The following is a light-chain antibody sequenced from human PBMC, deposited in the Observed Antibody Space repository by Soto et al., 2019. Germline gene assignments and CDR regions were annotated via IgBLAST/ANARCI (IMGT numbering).Light chain of an antibody. V-gene: IGKV3-15*01. J-gene: IGKJ1*01. Sequence: EIVMTQSPATLSVSPGGRATLSCRASQSISDTLAWYQQKPGQAPRLVLLRIFTRAIGVPARFSGSGSETEFTLTISGLQSEDSGVYYCLQHYSWPWTFGQGTKVDIK. CDR3: LQHYSWPWT. CDR2: RIF. CDR1: QSISDT.